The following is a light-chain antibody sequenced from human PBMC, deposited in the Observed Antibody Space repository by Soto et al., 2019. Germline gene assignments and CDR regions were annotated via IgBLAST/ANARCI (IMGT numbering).Light chain of an antibody. Sequence: EIVLTQSPATLSLSPGERATLSCRASQSVSSYLAWYQQKPGQAPRLLIYDASNRATGIPARFSGSGSGTDFTLTIISLEPEDFAVYYCQQRSYWRGTFGQGTRLEI. J-gene: IGKJ5*01. V-gene: IGKV3-11*01. CDR3: QQRSYWRGT. CDR2: DAS. CDR1: QSVSSY.